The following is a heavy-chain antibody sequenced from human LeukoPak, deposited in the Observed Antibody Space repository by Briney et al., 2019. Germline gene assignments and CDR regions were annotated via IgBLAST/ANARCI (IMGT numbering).Heavy chain of an antibody. CDR2: IYYSGST. Sequence: SETLSLTCTVSGGSISSHYWSWIRQPPGKGLEWIGYIYYSGSTNYNPSLKSRVTISVDTSKNQFSLKLSSGTAADTAVYYCARGYGDYSFDYWGQGTLVTVSS. V-gene: IGHV4-59*11. J-gene: IGHJ4*02. D-gene: IGHD4-17*01. CDR3: ARGYGDYSFDY. CDR1: GGSISSHY.